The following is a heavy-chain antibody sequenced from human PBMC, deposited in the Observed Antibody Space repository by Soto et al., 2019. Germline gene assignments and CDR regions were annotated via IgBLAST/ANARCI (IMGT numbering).Heavy chain of an antibody. D-gene: IGHD2-15*01. J-gene: IGHJ4*02. V-gene: IGHV3-33*06. CDR1: GFTLHNYG. CDR3: VKESTPPFFDS. Sequence: GGSLRLSCVGSGFTLHNYGVHWVRQAPGKGLEWVGLIWYDGLRQTYADSVRGRFTISRDGSTNTIYLQINSLRVEDTAKNFCVKESTPPFFDSWGQGVAVTVSS. CDR2: IWYDGLRQ.